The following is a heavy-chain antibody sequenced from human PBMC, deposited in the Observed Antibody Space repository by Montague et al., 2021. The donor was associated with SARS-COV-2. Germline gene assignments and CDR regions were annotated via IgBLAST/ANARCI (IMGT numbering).Heavy chain of an antibody. V-gene: IGHV4-39*01. J-gene: IGHJ4*02. D-gene: IGHD3-10*01. Sequence: SETLSLTCTVSGGSISSSSYYWGWLRQPPGKGLEWIGSIYDSGNTYSNPSLKSRVTIYIDTSKNQFSLKLSSVTAADTAVYYCASERIYGSGSYYNTFLLVGYWGQGILVTVSS. CDR2: IYDSGNT. CDR1: GGSISSSSYY. CDR3: ASERIYGSGSYYNTFLLVGY.